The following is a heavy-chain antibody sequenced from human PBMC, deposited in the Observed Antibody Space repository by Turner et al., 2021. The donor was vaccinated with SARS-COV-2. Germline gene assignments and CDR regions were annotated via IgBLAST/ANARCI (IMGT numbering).Heavy chain of an antibody. Sequence: EVQVEYSGGGLVQPGGSLRISCAVSGSFVSSQYMNWVRQAPGKGREWVSLLYSRGTAYYADSVKGRFTISRVNSKNTLYLQMDELRVEDTAKYYCTRDSNFGVVFGKEGDYWGQGTLVSVSS. D-gene: IGHD3-3*01. CDR3: TRDSNFGVVFGKEGDY. CDR2: LYSRGTA. J-gene: IGHJ4*02. CDR1: GSFVSSQY. V-gene: IGHV3-66*01.